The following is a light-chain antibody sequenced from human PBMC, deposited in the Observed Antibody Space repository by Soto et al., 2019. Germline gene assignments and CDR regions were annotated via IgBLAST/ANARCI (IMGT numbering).Light chain of an antibody. CDR2: AAS. CDR3: LQYGRTPCT. CDR1: QSVFANY. J-gene: IGKJ3*01. V-gene: IGKV3-20*01. Sequence: ENMLTQSPGTLSLSPGERATLYCRASQSVFANYIAWYQQRPGQAPRHLIYAASRRATGIPDRFSGSGSWTAFTLTLCRLDSEDFPVYFFLQYGRTPCTFGPGTRVHIQ.